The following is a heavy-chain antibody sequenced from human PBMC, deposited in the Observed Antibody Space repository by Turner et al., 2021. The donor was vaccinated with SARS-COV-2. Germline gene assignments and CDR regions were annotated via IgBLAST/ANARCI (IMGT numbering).Heavy chain of an antibody. CDR3: ARGFDY. CDR2: IFNSGST. V-gene: IGHV4-59*01. CDR1: GGSISSYY. Sequence: QVQLQESRPGLVKPSETLSPPCTVSGGSISSYYWSWTPQPPGKGLEWIGYIFNSGSTNYNPALKSRVTISVDTSKNQFSLKLGSVTAADTAVYYCARGFDYWGQGTLVTVSS. J-gene: IGHJ4*02.